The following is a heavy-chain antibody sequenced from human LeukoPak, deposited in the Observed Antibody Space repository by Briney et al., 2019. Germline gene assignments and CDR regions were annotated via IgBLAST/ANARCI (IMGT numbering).Heavy chain of an antibody. CDR2: IYHSGST. Sequence: SETLSLTCTVSGGSISSGGYYWSWIRQPPGKGLEWIGYIYHSGSTYYNPSLKSRVTISVDRSKNQFSLKLSSVTAADTAVYYCARDFNTMIVGRGAFDIWGQGTMVTVPS. J-gene: IGHJ3*02. V-gene: IGHV4-30-2*01. CDR3: ARDFNTMIVGRGAFDI. D-gene: IGHD3-22*01. CDR1: GGSISSGGYY.